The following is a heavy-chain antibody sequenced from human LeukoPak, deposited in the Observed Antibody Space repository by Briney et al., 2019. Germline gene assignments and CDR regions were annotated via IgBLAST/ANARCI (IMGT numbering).Heavy chain of an antibody. J-gene: IGHJ5*02. CDR3: ARAMVWGVIIGNWFDP. CDR2: IYPGDSDT. Sequence: GESLKISCKGSGYSFTSDWIGWARQMPGKGLEWMGIIYPGDSDTRYSPSFQGQVTISADKSISTAYLQWSSLKASDTAMYYCARAMVWGVIIGNWFDPWGQGTLVTVSS. D-gene: IGHD3-10*01. CDR1: GYSFTSDW. V-gene: IGHV5-51*01.